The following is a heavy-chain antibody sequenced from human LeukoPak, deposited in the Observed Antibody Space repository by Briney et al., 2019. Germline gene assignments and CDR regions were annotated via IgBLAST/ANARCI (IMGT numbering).Heavy chain of an antibody. CDR3: VKGGRFLDF. J-gene: IGHJ4*02. Sequence: PGGSLRLSCAASGFTFSSYAMSWVRQAPGKGLEWVSSISGSSGYIYYAESMRGRFTISRDNAQNSLFLQMNSLTAEDTAVYYCVKGGRFLDFWGQGILVTVSS. CDR2: ISGSSGYI. V-gene: IGHV3-21*01. D-gene: IGHD3-3*01. CDR1: GFTFSSYA.